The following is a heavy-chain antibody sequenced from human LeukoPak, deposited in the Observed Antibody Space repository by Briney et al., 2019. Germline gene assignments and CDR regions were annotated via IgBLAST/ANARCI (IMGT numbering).Heavy chain of an antibody. CDR1: GGTFSSYA. V-gene: IGHV1-18*01. J-gene: IGHJ3*02. CDR2: ISAYNGNT. Sequence: ASVKVSCKASGGTFSSYAINWVRQAPGQGLEWMGWISAYNGNTNYAQKLQGRVTMTTDTSTSTAYMELRSLRSDDTAVYYCARGGGGYCSGGSCYSDIIGDAFDIWGQGTMVTVSS. D-gene: IGHD2-15*01. CDR3: ARGGGGYCSGGSCYSDIIGDAFDI.